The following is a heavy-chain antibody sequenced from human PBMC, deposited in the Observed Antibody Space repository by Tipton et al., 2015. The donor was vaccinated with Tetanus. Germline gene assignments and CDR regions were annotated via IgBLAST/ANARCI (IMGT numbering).Heavy chain of an antibody. CDR3: AREMIVVVSASGGMDV. D-gene: IGHD3-22*01. V-gene: IGHV3-33*01. CDR1: GFTFSSYG. Sequence: SGFTFSSYGMHWVRQAPGKGLEWVAVIWYDGSNKYYADSVKGRFTISRDNSKNTLYLQMNSLRAEDTAVYYCAREMIVVVSASGGMDVWGQGTTVTVSS. J-gene: IGHJ6*02. CDR2: IWYDGSNK.